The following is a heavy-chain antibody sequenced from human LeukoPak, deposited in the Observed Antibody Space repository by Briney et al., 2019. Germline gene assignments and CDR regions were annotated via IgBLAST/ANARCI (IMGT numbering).Heavy chain of an antibody. J-gene: IGHJ4*02. Sequence: GGSLRLSCAASGFTFSSHSMNWVRQAPGKGLELVSSISSSSSYIYYADSVKGRFTISRDNAKHSLYLQMNSLRAEDTAVYYCAREAMVAEDFDYWGQGTLVTVSS. V-gene: IGHV3-21*01. D-gene: IGHD5-18*01. CDR1: GFTFSSHS. CDR3: AREAMVAEDFDY. CDR2: ISSSSSYI.